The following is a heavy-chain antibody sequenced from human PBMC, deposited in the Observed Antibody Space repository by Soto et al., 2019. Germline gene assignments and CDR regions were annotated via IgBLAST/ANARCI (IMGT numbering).Heavy chain of an antibody. Sequence: QVQLRESGPGLVKPSQTLSLTCSVSGASVAGGSYYWSWVRQPPGKGLEWIGYIPSRGRPFYNPSLTGRGTISADTSKNQLSLQLTSVTAADTAVYYCARDTYSVYDFGLWGPGTLVTVSS. D-gene: IGHD5-12*01. CDR2: IPSRGRP. V-gene: IGHV4-30-4*01. CDR3: ARDTYSVYDFGL. CDR1: GASVAGGSYY. J-gene: IGHJ5*02.